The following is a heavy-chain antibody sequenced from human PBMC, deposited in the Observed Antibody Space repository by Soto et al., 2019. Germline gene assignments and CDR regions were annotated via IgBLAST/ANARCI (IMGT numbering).Heavy chain of an antibody. CDR2: IIPVFGIA. J-gene: IGHJ6*02. D-gene: IGHD2-2*01. Sequence: QVQLVQSGAEVKKPGSSVKVSCKASGGTFSRYSFTWVRQAPGHGLEWMGRIIPVFGIASYAQKFQGRVPITADKSTSTAYMELSSLRSEDTAVYYCAREDRDRETGLVPAAIAGMDVWGQGTTVTVSS. CDR3: AREDRDRETGLVPAAIAGMDV. CDR1: GGTFSRYS. V-gene: IGHV1-69*08.